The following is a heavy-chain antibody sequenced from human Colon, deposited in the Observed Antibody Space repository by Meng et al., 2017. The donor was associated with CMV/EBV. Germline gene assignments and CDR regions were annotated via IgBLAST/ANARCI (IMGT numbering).Heavy chain of an antibody. V-gene: IGHV4-61*01. CDR1: GASVSSGSYY. CDR2: IFHTGIT. Sequence: GSLRLSCTVSGASVSSGSYYWSWIRQPPGKGLEWIGYIFHTGITKYNPSLKSRVTISLDTSKNQFSLKLNSASVADTAVYFCARDSPLLADFDYWGQGALVTVSS. CDR3: ARDSPLLADFDY. J-gene: IGHJ4*02. D-gene: IGHD2-21*01.